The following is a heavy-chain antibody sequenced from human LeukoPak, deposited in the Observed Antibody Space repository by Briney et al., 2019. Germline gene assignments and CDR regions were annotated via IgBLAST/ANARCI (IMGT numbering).Heavy chain of an antibody. D-gene: IGHD1-7*01. V-gene: IGHV1-2*02. CDR2: INPNSGGT. Sequence: GASVKVSCKASGYTFTSYGISWVRQAPGQGLEWMGWINPNSGGTNYAQKFQGRVTMTRDTSISTAYMELSRLRSDDTAVYYCARAKHNWNYVTWGQGTLVTVSS. CDR1: GYTFTSYG. CDR3: ARAKHNWNYVT. J-gene: IGHJ5*02.